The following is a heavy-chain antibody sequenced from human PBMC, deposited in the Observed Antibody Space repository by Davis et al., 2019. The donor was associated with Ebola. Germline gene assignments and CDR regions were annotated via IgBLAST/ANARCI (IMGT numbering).Heavy chain of an antibody. D-gene: IGHD3-10*01. Sequence: PGGSLRLSCAASGFTFDDYAMHWVRHAPGKGLEWVSGISWNSGSIGYADSVKGRFTISRDNAKNSLYLQMNSLRAEDTALYYCAKDISSGSHWSWYFDLWGRGTLVTVSS. V-gene: IGHV3-9*01. CDR2: ISWNSGSI. J-gene: IGHJ2*01. CDR3: AKDISSGSHWSWYFDL. CDR1: GFTFDDYA.